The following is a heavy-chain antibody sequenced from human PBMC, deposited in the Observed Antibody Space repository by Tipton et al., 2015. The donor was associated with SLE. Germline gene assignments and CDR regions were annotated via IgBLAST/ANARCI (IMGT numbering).Heavy chain of an antibody. CDR3: AREGEDCSSTSCRGGFGY. D-gene: IGHD2-2*01. J-gene: IGHJ4*02. CDR2: IYTSGST. Sequence: TLSLTCTVSGGSISSGSYYWSWIRQPAGKGLEWIGRIYTSGSTNYNPSLKSRVTISVDTPKNQFSLKLSSVTAADTAVYYCAREGEDCSSTSCRGGFGYWGQGTLVTVSS. V-gene: IGHV4-61*02. CDR1: GGSISSGSYY.